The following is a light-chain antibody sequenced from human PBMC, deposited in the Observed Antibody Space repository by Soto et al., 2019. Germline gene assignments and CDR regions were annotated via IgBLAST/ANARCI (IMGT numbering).Light chain of an antibody. V-gene: IGLV2-8*01. CDR2: EVS. CDR1: SSDVGGYNY. J-gene: IGLJ1*01. CDR3: GSYAGNNNFV. Sequence: QSALTKPPSASGSPGQSVTISCTGTSSDVGGYNYVSWYQQHPGKAPKLMISEVSKRPSGVPDRFSGSKSGNTASLTVSGLQAEDEADDYRGSYAGNNNFVFGTGTKLTVL.